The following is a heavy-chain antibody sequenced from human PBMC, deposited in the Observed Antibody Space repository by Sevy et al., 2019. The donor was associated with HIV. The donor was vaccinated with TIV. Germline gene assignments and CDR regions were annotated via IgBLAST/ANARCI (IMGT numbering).Heavy chain of an antibody. Sequence: GGSLRLSCTASGYTFPAFSFNWVRQAPGKGLEWLSYISTGTDHIYYADSAKGRFTISRDDAKNSVYLEMKSLRDQDTALYYCVRRGVDAYNVYFDLWGQGTVVTVSS. D-gene: IGHD3-10*01. CDR3: VRRGVDAYNVYFDL. J-gene: IGHJ4*02. CDR1: GYTFPAFS. CDR2: ISTGTDHI. V-gene: IGHV3-21*05.